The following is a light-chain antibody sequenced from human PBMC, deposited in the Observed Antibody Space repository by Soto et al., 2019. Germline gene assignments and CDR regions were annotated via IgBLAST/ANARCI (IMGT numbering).Light chain of an antibody. J-gene: IGKJ5*01. Sequence: EVVMTQSPATLSVSPGERATLSCRASQSVSSNLAWYQQKPGQAPRLLIYHVSTRATGIPARFSATGSGTEFTLTISSLQSEDFAVYYCQQHNDWPLTFGQGTRVE. V-gene: IGKV3D-15*01. CDR3: QQHNDWPLT. CDR2: HVS. CDR1: QSVSSN.